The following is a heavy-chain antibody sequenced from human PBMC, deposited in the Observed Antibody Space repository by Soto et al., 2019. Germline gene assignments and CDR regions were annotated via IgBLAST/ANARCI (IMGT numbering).Heavy chain of an antibody. D-gene: IGHD6-13*01. CDR3: VRAHRDLQQLVHYYYSMDV. Sequence: QVQLQESGPGRVKPSQTLSLTCTVSGGSISSGDYYWSWIRQPPGKGLEWIGYIHYSGSTYHNPSLKSRVTISGETTNNHVSLKLTSVTTADTTVYYCVRAHRDLQQLVHYYYSMDVWGQGTTVTVSS. CDR2: IHYSGST. V-gene: IGHV4-30-4*01. CDR1: GGSISSGDYY. J-gene: IGHJ6*02.